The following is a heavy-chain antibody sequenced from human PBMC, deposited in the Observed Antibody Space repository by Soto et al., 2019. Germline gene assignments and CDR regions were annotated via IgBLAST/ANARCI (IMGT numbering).Heavy chain of an antibody. CDR2: IWYDGSNK. CDR1: GFTFSSYG. J-gene: IGHJ3*02. Sequence: QVQLVESGGGVVQPGRSLRLSCAASGFTFSSYGMHWVRQAPGKGLEWVAVIWYDGSNKYYADSVKGRFTISRDNSKNTLYLQTNSLRAEDTAVYYCVREVSYYYDSSGYRAFDIWGQGTMVTVSS. CDR3: VREVSYYYDSSGYRAFDI. V-gene: IGHV3-33*01. D-gene: IGHD3-22*01.